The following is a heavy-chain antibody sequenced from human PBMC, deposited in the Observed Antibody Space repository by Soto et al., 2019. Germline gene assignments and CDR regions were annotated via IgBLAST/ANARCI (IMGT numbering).Heavy chain of an antibody. CDR2: IWYDGTNK. CDR1: GFNFSTYG. CDR3: ARRQWHQYGMDV. D-gene: IGHD6-19*01. V-gene: IGHV3-33*01. J-gene: IGHJ6*02. Sequence: QVQLVESGGGVVHPGTSLRLSCAASGFNFSTYGMHWVRQAPGKGLEWVAVIWYDGTNKDYSDSVKGRFTISRDNSKNTLYLQMNSLSAEDTAIYYCARRQWHQYGMDVWGQGNTVTVSS.